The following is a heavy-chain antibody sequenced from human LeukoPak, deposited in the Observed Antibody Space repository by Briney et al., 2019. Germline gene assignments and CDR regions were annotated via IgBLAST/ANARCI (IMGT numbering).Heavy chain of an antibody. D-gene: IGHD1-26*01. CDR1: GFIFSNHG. CDR3: AKDSFKSGSYGWFDP. CDR2: IRYDGSNK. J-gene: IGHJ5*02. Sequence: GGSLRLSCAASGFIFSNHGMHWVRQGPGKGLEWVGFIRYDGSNKWHGDSVKGRFTISRDNSKNTLYLQMNSLRPEDTAFYYCAKDSFKSGSYGWFDPWGQGTLVTVSS. V-gene: IGHV3-30*02.